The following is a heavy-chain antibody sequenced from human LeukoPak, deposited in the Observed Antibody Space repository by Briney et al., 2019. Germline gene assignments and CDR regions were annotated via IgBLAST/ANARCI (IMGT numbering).Heavy chain of an antibody. D-gene: IGHD6-6*01. J-gene: IGHJ4*02. CDR3: ARHRAPYSSSDFDY. Sequence: GESLKISCKASGYSFTSYWIGWVRQMPGKGLEWMGIIYPGDADTRYSPSFQGQVTISADKSISTAYLQWSSLKASDTAMYYCARHRAPYSSSDFDYWGQGTLVTVSS. CDR2: IYPGDADT. CDR1: GYSFTSYW. V-gene: IGHV5-51*01.